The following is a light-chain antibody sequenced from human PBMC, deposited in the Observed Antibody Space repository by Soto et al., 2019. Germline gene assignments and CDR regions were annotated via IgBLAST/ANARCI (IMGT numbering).Light chain of an antibody. CDR3: SSYAGSNNLVI. CDR1: SNDVSAYKY. CDR2: EVN. Sequence: QSALTQPPSASGSPGQSVTISCTGTSNDVSAYKYVSWYQQHPGKAPKLIISEVNKRPSGVPDRFSGSKSGNTASLIVSGLQAEDEADYYCSSYAGSNNLVIFGGGTKLTGL. V-gene: IGLV2-8*01. J-gene: IGLJ2*01.